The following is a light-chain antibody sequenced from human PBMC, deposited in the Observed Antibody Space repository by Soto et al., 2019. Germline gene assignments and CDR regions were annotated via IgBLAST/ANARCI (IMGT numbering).Light chain of an antibody. Sequence: DIQMTQSPSTLSASVGDRVTITCRASQTINSWLAWYQQKPGKASKLLIYATSNLESGVPSRFSGSGSGTEFSLTISSLQPDDFATYYCQQYKSFSLTFGGGTREEVK. V-gene: IGKV1-5*03. CDR2: ATS. J-gene: IGKJ4*01. CDR1: QTINSW. CDR3: QQYKSFSLT.